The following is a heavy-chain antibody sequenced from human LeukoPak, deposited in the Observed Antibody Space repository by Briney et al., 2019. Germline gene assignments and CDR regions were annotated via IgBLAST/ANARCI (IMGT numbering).Heavy chain of an antibody. CDR2: IYHSGST. CDR1: GGSISSSNW. V-gene: IGHV4-4*02. D-gene: IGHD3-22*01. CDR3: ARLYYYDSSGIFDY. Sequence: SGTLSLTCAVSGGSISSSNWWSWVRQPPGKGLEWIGEIYHSGSTNYNPYLKSRVTISVDKSKNQFSLKLSSVTAADTAVYYCARLYYYDSSGIFDYWGQGTLVTVSS. J-gene: IGHJ4*02.